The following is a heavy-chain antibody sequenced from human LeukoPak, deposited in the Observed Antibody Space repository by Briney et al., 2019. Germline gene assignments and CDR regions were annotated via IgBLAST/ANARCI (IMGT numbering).Heavy chain of an antibody. CDR3: ARDPFYDSSGYYFVDY. CDR1: GYTFTGYY. V-gene: IGHV1-2*02. J-gene: IGHJ4*02. D-gene: IGHD3-22*01. CDR2: INPNSGGT. Sequence: APVKVSCKASGYTFTGYYMHWVRQAPGQGLEWMGWINPNSGGTNYAQKFQGRVTMTRDTSISTAYMELSRLRSDDTAVYYCARDPFYDSSGYYFVDYWGQGTLVTVSS.